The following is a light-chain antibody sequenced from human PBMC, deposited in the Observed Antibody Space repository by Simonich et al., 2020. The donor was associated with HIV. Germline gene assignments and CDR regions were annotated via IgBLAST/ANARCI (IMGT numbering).Light chain of an antibody. V-gene: IGLV1-40*01. CDR2: GNS. CDR1: SSNIGAGYD. J-gene: IGLJ3*02. Sequence: QSVLTQPPSVSGAPGQRVTISCTGSSSNIGAGYDVHWYQQLPGTAPKLLIYGNSNRPSWVPDRFSGSKSSTSASLAITGLQAEDEADYYCSSFAGAYTWVFGGGTKLTVL. CDR3: SSFAGAYTWV.